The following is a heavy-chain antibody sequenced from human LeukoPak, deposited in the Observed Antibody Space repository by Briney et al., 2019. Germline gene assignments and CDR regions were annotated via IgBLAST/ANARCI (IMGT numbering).Heavy chain of an antibody. CDR3: ARGSGWKRSWFDP. V-gene: IGHV1-2*06. CDR1: GYTFAGYY. CDR2: INPNSGGT. J-gene: IGHJ5*02. Sequence: ASVKVSCKASGYTFAGYYMHWVRQAPGQGLEWMGRINPNSGGTNYAQKFQGRVTMTRDTSISTAYMELSRLRSDDTAVYHCARGSGWKRSWFDPWGQGTLVTVSS. D-gene: IGHD4-23*01.